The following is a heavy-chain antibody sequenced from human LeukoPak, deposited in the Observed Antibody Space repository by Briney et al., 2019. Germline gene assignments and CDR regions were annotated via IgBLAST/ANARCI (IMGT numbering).Heavy chain of an antibody. J-gene: IGHJ4*02. CDR3: ARGRPYYDFWSGYYNYFDY. V-gene: IGHV4-39*07. CDR1: GGSISSSSYY. Sequence: SETLSLTCTVSGGSISSSSYYWGWIRQPPGKGLEWIGEINHSGSTNYNPSLKSRVTISVDTSKNQFSLKLSSVTAADTAVYYCARGRPYYDFWSGYYNYFDYWGQGTLVTVSS. CDR2: INHSGST. D-gene: IGHD3-3*01.